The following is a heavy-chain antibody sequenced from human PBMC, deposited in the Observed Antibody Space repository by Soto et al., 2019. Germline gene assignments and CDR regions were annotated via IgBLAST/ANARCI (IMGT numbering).Heavy chain of an antibody. V-gene: IGHV4-34*01. D-gene: IGHD5-18*01. J-gene: IGHJ4*02. Sequence: SETLSLTCAVYGGSFSGYYWSWIRQPPGKGLEWIGEINHSGSTNYNPSLKSRVTISVDTSKNQFSLKLSPVTAADTAVYYCARVAYSYGYLDYWGQGTLVTVS. CDR2: INHSGST. CDR1: GGSFSGYY. CDR3: ARVAYSYGYLDY.